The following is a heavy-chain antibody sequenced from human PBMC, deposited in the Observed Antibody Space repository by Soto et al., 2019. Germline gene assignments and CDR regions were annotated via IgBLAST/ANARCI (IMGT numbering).Heavy chain of an antibody. D-gene: IGHD3-10*01. J-gene: IGHJ6*02. CDR1: GESFSDFY. Sequence: SETLSLTCAASGESFSDFYWSWIRQPPGKGLEWIGEINHSGHTSYNPSLKSRVTISVDTSKNQFSLKLSSVTAADTAVYYCARGLRYYGSRSHYGLDVWGQGTTVTVSS. CDR3: ARGLRYYGSRSHYGLDV. CDR2: INHSGHT. V-gene: IGHV4-34*01.